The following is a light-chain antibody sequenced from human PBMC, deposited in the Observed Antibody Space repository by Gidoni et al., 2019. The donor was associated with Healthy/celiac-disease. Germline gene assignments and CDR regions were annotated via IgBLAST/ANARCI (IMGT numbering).Light chain of an antibody. V-gene: IGKV1-9*01. CDR1: QGISSY. CDR3: QQLNSYPFG. Sequence: DIQFTQSPSFLSASVGDRVTITCRASQGISSYLAWYQQKPGKAPKLLIYAASTLQSGVPSRFSGSGSGTEFTLTISSLQPEDFATYYCQQLNSYPFGFXGXTKVEIK. CDR2: AAS. J-gene: IGKJ4*01.